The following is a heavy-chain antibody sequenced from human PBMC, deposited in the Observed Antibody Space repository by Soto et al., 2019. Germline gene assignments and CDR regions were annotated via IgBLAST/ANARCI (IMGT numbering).Heavy chain of an antibody. CDR1: AVSTTAYH. V-gene: IGHV4-59*08. Sequence: PSETLSLTWSLCAVSTTAYHWGWVWRAPRGELEWNGFTQHSGYINYSPSFKSRVTMSVDPSKNQISLKLTSVTATDTAVYYCARLQNFVNWCFDHRGQGGLVTVSS. D-gene: IGHD2-15*01. J-gene: IGHJ4*02. CDR2: TQHSGYI. CDR3: ARLQNFVNWCFDH.